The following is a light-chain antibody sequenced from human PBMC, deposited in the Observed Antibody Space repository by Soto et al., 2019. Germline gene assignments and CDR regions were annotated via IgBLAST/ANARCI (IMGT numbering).Light chain of an antibody. V-gene: IGLV1-44*01. Sequence: QLVLAQPPSASGTPGQRVTISCSGSSSNIGSNAVSWYQQLPGTAPKLLIYSNNQRPSWVPDRFSGSKSGTSASLAISGLQSEDEVYYFCAAWDDSLNGQGVFGGGTKLTVL. CDR2: SNN. CDR3: AAWDDSLNGQGV. J-gene: IGLJ3*02. CDR1: SSNIGSNA.